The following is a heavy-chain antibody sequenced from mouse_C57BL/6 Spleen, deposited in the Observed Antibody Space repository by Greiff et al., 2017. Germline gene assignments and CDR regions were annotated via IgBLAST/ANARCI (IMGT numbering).Heavy chain of an antibody. CDR1: GYSFTSYY. V-gene: IGHV1-66*01. D-gene: IGHD2-3*01. CDR2: IYPGSGNT. J-gene: IGHJ2*01. Sequence: QVQLQQSGPELVKPGASVKISCKASGYSFTSYYIHWVKQRPGQGLEWIGWIYPGSGNTKYNEKFKGKATLTADTSSSTAYMQLSSLTSEDSAVYYGAREGSYDGYPWFAYWGQGTTLTVSS. CDR3: AREGSYDGYPWFAY.